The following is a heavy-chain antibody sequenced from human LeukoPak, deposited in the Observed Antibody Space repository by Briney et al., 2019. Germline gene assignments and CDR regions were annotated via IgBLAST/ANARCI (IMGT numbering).Heavy chain of an antibody. J-gene: IGHJ5*02. CDR3: ARGVGIAAAGWFDP. D-gene: IGHD6-13*01. CDR2: IYYTGIT. Sequence: SETLSLTCTVSGDSISSYYWGWIRQPPGKGLEWIGCIYYTGITYYNPSLKSRVTMSVDTSKTQFSLRLSSVTAADTAVYYCARGVGIAAAGWFDPWGQGTLVTVSS. V-gene: IGHV4-59*04. CDR1: GDSISSYY.